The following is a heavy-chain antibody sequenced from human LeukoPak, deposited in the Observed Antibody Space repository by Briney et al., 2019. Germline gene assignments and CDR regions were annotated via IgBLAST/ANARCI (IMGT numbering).Heavy chain of an antibody. CDR1: GGTFSSYA. V-gene: IGHV1-69*13. J-gene: IGHJ6*03. D-gene: IGHD2-15*01. Sequence: ASVKVSCKASGGTFSSYAISWVRQAPGQGLEWMGGIIPIFGTANYAQKFQGRVTITADESTSTAYMELSSLRSEDTAVYYCARGATRISGYYYYMDVWGKGTTVTVSS. CDR2: IIPIFGTA. CDR3: ARGATRISGYYYYMDV.